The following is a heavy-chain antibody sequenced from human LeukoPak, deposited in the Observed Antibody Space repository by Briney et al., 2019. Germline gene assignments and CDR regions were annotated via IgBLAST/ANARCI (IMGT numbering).Heavy chain of an antibody. CDR3: ARGRWGSGSYADY. Sequence: PGGSLRLSCAASGFTFSSYSMNWVRQAPGKGLEWVSSISSSSSYIYYADSVKGRFTISRENAKNSSYLQMNSLRAGDTAVYYCARGRWGSGSYADYWGQGTLVTVSS. D-gene: IGHD3-10*01. CDR1: GFTFSSYS. CDR2: ISSSSSYI. V-gene: IGHV3-21*01. J-gene: IGHJ4*02.